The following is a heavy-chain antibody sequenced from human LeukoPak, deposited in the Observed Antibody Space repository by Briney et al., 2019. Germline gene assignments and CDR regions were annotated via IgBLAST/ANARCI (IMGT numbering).Heavy chain of an antibody. V-gene: IGHV3-7*01. Sequence: GGSLRLSCAASGFTFSSYWMGWVRQAPGKGLEWVANIKQDGSEKYYVDSVKGRFTISRDNAKNSLYLQMNSLRAEDTAVYYCAKYYYDSSGYYYYYYYGMDVWGQGTTVTVSS. J-gene: IGHJ6*02. CDR2: IKQDGSEK. CDR3: AKYYYDSSGYYYYYYYGMDV. CDR1: GFTFSSYW. D-gene: IGHD3-22*01.